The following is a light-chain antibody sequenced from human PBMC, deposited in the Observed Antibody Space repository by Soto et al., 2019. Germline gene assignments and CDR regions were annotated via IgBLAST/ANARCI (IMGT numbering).Light chain of an antibody. Sequence: VLTQSPATLSVSPGDRATLSCRASQNVGNNLAWYQQKPGQAPRLLIYGASSGATGLPARFSASGSGTEFTLTISSLQSEDFSLYYCHHYNNSPPHTFGHGTNLEI. CDR2: GAS. CDR1: QNVGNN. V-gene: IGKV3-15*01. CDR3: HHYNNSPPHT. J-gene: IGKJ2*01.